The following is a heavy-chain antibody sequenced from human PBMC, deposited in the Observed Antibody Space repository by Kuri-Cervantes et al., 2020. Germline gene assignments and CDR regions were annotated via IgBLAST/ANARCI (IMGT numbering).Heavy chain of an antibody. D-gene: IGHD5-18*01. CDR3: AKERLGGYSYGFGYYYCGMDV. CDR2: IKNGADT. V-gene: IGHV3-13*01. J-gene: IGHJ6*02. CDR1: GFTFSYYD. Sequence: GESLKISCAASGFTFSYYDMHWVRQGVGKGLEWVSSIKNGADTDYLGSVKGRFTITRENAKNTLYLQMNSLRAEDTALYYCAKERLGGYSYGFGYYYCGMDVWGQGTTVTVSS.